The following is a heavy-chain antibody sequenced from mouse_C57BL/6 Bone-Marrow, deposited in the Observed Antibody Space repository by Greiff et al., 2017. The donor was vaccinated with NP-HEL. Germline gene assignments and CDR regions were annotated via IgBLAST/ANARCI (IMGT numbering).Heavy chain of an antibody. J-gene: IGHJ1*03. CDR1: GFTFSNYW. V-gene: IGHV6-3*01. CDR2: IRLKSDNYAT. Sequence: EVKLMESGGGLVQPGGSMKLSCVASGFTFSNYWMTWVRRSPEKGLEWVAQIRLKSDNYATHYAESVKGRFTISRDDSKSSVYLQMNNLRAEDTGIYYCTSSRYWYFDVWGTGTTVTVSS. D-gene: IGHD1-1*01. CDR3: TSSRYWYFDV.